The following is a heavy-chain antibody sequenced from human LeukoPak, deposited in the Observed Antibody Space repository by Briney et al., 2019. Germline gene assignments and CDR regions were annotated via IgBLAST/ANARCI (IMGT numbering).Heavy chain of an antibody. CDR2: IYYSGST. Sequence: SETLSLTCTVSGGSISSYYWSWIRQPPGKGLEGIGYIYYSGSTNYNPSLKSRVTISVDTSKNQFSLRLTSVTAADTAVYYCARGICIGGSCYSDPSDYWGQGTLVTVSS. V-gene: IGHV4-59*01. D-gene: IGHD2-15*01. CDR3: ARGICIGGSCYSDPSDY. CDR1: GGSISSYY. J-gene: IGHJ4*02.